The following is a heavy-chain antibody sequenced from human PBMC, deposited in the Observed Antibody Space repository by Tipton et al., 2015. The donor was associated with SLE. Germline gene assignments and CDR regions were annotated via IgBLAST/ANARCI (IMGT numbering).Heavy chain of an antibody. CDR1: GGSISSGGYS. D-gene: IGHD1-26*01. V-gene: IGHV4-30-2*01. CDR3: ARFLVGATPALDI. J-gene: IGHJ3*02. Sequence: TLSLTCAVSGGSISSGGYSWSWIRQPPGKGLEWIGYIYHSGSTYYNPSLKSRVTISVDRSKNQFSLKLSSVTAADTAVYYCARFLVGATPALDIWGQGTMVTVSP. CDR2: IYHSGST.